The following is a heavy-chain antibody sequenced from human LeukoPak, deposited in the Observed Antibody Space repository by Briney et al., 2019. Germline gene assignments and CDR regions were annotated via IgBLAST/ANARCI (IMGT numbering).Heavy chain of an antibody. CDR3: ARPLNLRYFQGAFDI. J-gene: IGHJ3*02. D-gene: IGHD3-9*01. CDR1: GGSISSSSYY. CDR2: IYYSGST. V-gene: IGHV4-39*07. Sequence: SETLSLTCTVSGGSISSSSYYWGWIRQPPGKGLEWIGSIYYSGSTYYNPSLKSRVTISVDTSKNQFSLKLSSVTAADTAVYYCARPLNLRYFQGAFDIWGQGTMVTVSS.